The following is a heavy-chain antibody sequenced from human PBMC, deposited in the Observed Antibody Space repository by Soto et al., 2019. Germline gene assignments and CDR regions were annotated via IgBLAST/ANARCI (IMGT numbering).Heavy chain of an antibody. D-gene: IGHD6-19*01. V-gene: IGHV3-30*03. CDR1: GFTFSSYG. CDR2: ISYDGSNK. CDR3: ARGPIAVAAPVAFDI. Sequence: GGSLRLSCAASGFTFSSYGMHWVRQAPGKGLEWVAVISYDGSNKYYADSVKGRFTISRDNSKNTLYLQMNSLRVEDTAVYYCARGPIAVAAPVAFDIWGQGTMVTVSS. J-gene: IGHJ3*02.